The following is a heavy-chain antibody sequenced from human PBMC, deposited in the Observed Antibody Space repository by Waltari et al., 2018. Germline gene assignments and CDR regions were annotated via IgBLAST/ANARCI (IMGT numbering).Heavy chain of an antibody. D-gene: IGHD3-3*01. CDR1: GYSISSGYY. CDR2: IYHSGST. Sequence: QVQLQESGPGLVKPSETLSLTCAVSGYSISSGYYWGWIRQPPGKGLEWIGSIYHSGSTYYTPSLKSRVTISVDTSKNQFSLKLSSVTAADTAVYYCARGKVGSGRYAFDIWGQGTMVTVSS. V-gene: IGHV4-38-2*01. J-gene: IGHJ3*02. CDR3: ARGKVGSGRYAFDI.